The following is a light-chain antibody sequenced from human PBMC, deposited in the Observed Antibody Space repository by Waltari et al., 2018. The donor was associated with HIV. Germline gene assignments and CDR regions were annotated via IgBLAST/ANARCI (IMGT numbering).Light chain of an antibody. Sequence: DIQLTQSPSFLSASVGDRVTITCRASQNIYSYLAWYQQKPGMAPQVLIYATSTLQSGVPSRFSGSGSGTEFALTITNLQPDDFATYYCQQVNGYPLTFGGGTKVEIK. J-gene: IGKJ4*01. V-gene: IGKV1-9*01. CDR1: QNIYSY. CDR3: QQVNGYPLT. CDR2: ATS.